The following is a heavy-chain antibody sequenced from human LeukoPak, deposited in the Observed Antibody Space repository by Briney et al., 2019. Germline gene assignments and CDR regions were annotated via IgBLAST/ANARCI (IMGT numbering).Heavy chain of an antibody. Sequence: PGGSLRLSCAASGFTFDDCAMHWVRQAPGKGLEWVSGISWNSGSIGYADSVKGRFTISRDNAKNSLYLQMNSLRAEDTAVYYCAKMLESYDFDYWGQGTLVTVSS. D-gene: IGHD1-26*01. CDR3: AKMLESYDFDY. V-gene: IGHV3-9*01. J-gene: IGHJ4*02. CDR1: GFTFDDCA. CDR2: ISWNSGSI.